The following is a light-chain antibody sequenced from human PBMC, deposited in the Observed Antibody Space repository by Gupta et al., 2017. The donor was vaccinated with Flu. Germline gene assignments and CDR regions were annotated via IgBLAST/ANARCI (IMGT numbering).Light chain of an antibody. Sequence: QSALTQPLSVSGSPGQSVTISCTGTSSDVGGYNYVSWYQHHPGKAPKLIIYEVTKRPSGVPDRFSGSKSGNTASLTISGLQAEDEADFYCCSYAGSNNNVVFGGGTKVTVL. CDR2: EVT. J-gene: IGLJ2*01. CDR3: CSYAGSNNNVV. V-gene: IGLV2-8*01. CDR1: SSDVGGYNY.